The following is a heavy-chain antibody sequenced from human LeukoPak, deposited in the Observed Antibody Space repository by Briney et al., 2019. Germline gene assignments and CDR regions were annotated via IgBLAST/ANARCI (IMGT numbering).Heavy chain of an antibody. CDR1: GFTFSSYA. J-gene: IGHJ5*02. V-gene: IGHV3-23*01. Sequence: PGGSLRLSCAASGFTFSSYAMSWVRQAPGKGLEWVSAISGSGGSTYYADSVKGRFTISRDNSKNTLYLQMNSLRAEDTAVYYCAKHSAQRSVDIVATMGAWGQGTLVTVSS. D-gene: IGHD5-12*01. CDR3: AKHSAQRSVDIVATMGA. CDR2: ISGSGGST.